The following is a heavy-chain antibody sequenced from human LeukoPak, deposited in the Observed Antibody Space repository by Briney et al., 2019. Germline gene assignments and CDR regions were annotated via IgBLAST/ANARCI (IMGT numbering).Heavy chain of an antibody. J-gene: IGHJ2*01. CDR1: GFTFSSYD. D-gene: IGHD1-26*01. CDR3: ARAGAGATAPRHPYWYFDL. Sequence: GGSLRLSCAASGFTFSSYDMHWVRQATGKGLEWVSAIGTAGDTYYPGSVKGRFTISRENAKNSLYLQMNSLRAGDTAVYYCARAGAGATAPRHPYWYFDLWGRGTLVTVSS. V-gene: IGHV3-13*01. CDR2: IGTAGDT.